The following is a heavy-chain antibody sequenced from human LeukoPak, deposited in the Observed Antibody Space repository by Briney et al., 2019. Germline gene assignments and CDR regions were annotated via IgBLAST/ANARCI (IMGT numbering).Heavy chain of an antibody. V-gene: IGHV3-7*04. CDR2: RKQDGGEK. CDR1: AFTFGGYW. CDR3: ARGRASSWYNDFDY. Sequence: GRSLRLACAASAFTFGGYWMNWVRQAPGSGMGWVGNRKQDGGEKYCVDSVEGRVTITRDNDENSLYLQMNSLRDEDTAVYYCARGRASSWYNDFDYWGQGTLVTVSS. D-gene: IGHD6-13*01. J-gene: IGHJ4*02.